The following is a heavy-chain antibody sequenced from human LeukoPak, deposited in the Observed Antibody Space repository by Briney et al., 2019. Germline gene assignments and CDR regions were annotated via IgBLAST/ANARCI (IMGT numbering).Heavy chain of an antibody. CDR1: GFTFSSYA. J-gene: IGHJ5*02. CDR3: AREGVLRFLEWPLKNWFDP. D-gene: IGHD3-3*01. CDR2: ISCDGSNK. Sequence: GGSLRLSCAASGFTFSSYAMHWVRQAPGKGLEWVAVISCDGSNKYYADSVKGRFTISRDNSKNTLYLQMNSLRAEDTAVYYCAREGVLRFLEWPLKNWFDPWGQGTLVTVSS. V-gene: IGHV3-30*04.